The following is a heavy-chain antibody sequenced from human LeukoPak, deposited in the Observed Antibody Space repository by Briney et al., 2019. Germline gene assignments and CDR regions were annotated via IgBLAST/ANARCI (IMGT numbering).Heavy chain of an antibody. D-gene: IGHD3-10*01. J-gene: IGHJ4*02. CDR2: INAGNGNT. CDR3: ARDYYGSGSYRRGLGY. CDR1: GYTFTSYA. Sequence: ASVKVSCKASGYTFTSYATHWVRQAPGQRLEWMGWINAGNGNTKYSQKFQGRVTITRDTSASTAYMELSSLRSEDTAVYYCARDYYGSGSYRRGLGYWGQGTLVTVSS. V-gene: IGHV1-3*01.